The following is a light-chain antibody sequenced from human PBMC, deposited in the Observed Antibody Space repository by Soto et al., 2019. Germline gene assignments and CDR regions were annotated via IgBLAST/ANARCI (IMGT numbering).Light chain of an antibody. CDR1: QSVTSD. V-gene: IGKV1-5*01. J-gene: IGKJ1*01. CDR2: DAS. Sequence: EIPMTQSPSYLSACVGDGVTIXCRASQSVTSDLTWYQQRTGEAPKPLIYDASSLKSGVPQRFGGSGYGTEFNITISSLQTDDFSTYYCQQYHSYWTFGQGTKVDIK. CDR3: QQYHSYWT.